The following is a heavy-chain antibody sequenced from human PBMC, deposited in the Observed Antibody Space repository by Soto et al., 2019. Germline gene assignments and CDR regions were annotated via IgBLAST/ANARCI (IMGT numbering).Heavy chain of an antibody. Sequence: ASVKVSCKASGYTFTGYYMHWVRQAPGQGLEWMGWINPNSGGTNYAQKFQGWVTMTRDTSISTAYMELSRLRSDDTAVYYCARDWNGCSGGSCYSSNYYYGIDVWGQGTTVTVSS. J-gene: IGHJ6*02. CDR1: GYTFTGYY. V-gene: IGHV1-2*04. D-gene: IGHD2-15*01. CDR3: ARDWNGCSGGSCYSSNYYYGIDV. CDR2: INPNSGGT.